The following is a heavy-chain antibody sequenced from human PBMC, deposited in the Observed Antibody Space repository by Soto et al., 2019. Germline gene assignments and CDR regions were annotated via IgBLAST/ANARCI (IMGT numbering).Heavy chain of an antibody. D-gene: IGHD6-19*01. CDR1: GGSISGHY. J-gene: IGHJ4*02. CDR3: ARVGSSGWSPDY. Sequence: SETLSLTCTVSGGSISGHYWIWIRQSPGKGLEWIGYIFYTGSINYNPSLKSRVTLSVDTSKNQFSLRLSSVTAADTAVYYCARVGSSGWSPDYWGQGTLVTVSS. CDR2: IFYTGSI. V-gene: IGHV4-59*11.